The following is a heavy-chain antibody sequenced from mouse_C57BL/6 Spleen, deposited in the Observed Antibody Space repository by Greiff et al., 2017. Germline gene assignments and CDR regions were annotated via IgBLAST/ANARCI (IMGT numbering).Heavy chain of an antibody. CDR3: AIRAYNSNYVNY. D-gene: IGHD2-5*01. CDR2: IDPSDSYT. CDR1: GYTFTSYW. Sequence: QVQLKQPGAELVRPGTSVKLSCKASGYTFTSYWMHWVKQRPGQGLEWIGGIDPSDSYTNYNQKFKGKATLTVDTSSSTAYMQLSSLTSEDSAVYYCAIRAYNSNYVNYWGQGTTLTVSS. V-gene: IGHV1-59*01. J-gene: IGHJ2*01.